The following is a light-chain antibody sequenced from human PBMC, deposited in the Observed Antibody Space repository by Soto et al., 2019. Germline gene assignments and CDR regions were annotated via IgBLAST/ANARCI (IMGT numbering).Light chain of an antibody. Sequence: QSALTQPPSASGSPGQSVTISCTGTKNDIGVYDFVSWYQHHPGKAPRLIIYEVVQRPSGVPDRFSGSKSGNTASLTVSGLQAADEADYYCNSYTSSSTHNYVFGSGTKLTVL. CDR1: KNDIGVYDF. CDR2: EVV. J-gene: IGLJ1*01. CDR3: NSYTSSSTHNYV. V-gene: IGLV2-8*01.